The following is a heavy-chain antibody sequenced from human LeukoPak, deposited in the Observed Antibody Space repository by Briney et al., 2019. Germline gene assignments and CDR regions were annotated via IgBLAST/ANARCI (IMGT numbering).Heavy chain of an antibody. D-gene: IGHD3-3*01. Sequence: GGSLRLSCAASGFTFSSYGMHWVRQAPGKGLEWVAVISYDGSNKYYADSVKGRFTISRDNSKNTLYLQMNSLRAEDTAVYYCARVAAFGGIDYWGQGTLVTVSS. CDR1: GFTFSSYG. CDR2: ISYDGSNK. CDR3: ARVAAFGGIDY. V-gene: IGHV3-30*03. J-gene: IGHJ4*02.